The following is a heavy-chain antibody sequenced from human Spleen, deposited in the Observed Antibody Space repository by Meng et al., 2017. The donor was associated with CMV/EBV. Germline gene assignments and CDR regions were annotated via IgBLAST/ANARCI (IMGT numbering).Heavy chain of an antibody. V-gene: IGHV3-21*01. Sequence: EVQLVEPGGGLVKPGGPLRLSCAASGFTFSSYSMNWVRQAPGKGLEWVSSISSSSSYIYYADSVKGRFTISRDNAKNSLYLQMNSLRAEDTAVYYCARVEGWLQPFDYWGQGTLVTVYS. D-gene: IGHD5-24*01. CDR1: GFTFSSYS. CDR3: ARVEGWLQPFDY. J-gene: IGHJ4*02. CDR2: ISSSSSYI.